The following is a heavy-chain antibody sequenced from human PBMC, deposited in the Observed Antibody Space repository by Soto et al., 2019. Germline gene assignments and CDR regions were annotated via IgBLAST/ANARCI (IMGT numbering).Heavy chain of an antibody. CDR1: GFTFDDYA. CDR2: ISWNSGSI. J-gene: IGHJ6*02. D-gene: IGHD5-18*01. CDR3: AKEAARYYYGMDV. V-gene: IGHV3-9*01. Sequence: GGSLRLSCAASGFTFDDYAMHWVRQAPGKGLEWVSGISWNSGSIGYADSVKGRFTISRDNAKNSLYLQMNSLRAEDTALYYCAKEAARYYYGMDVWGQGTTVTVSS.